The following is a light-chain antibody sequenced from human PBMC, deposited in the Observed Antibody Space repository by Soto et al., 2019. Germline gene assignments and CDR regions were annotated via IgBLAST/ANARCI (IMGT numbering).Light chain of an antibody. CDR3: QQTYISPPT. CDR1: ATTGNY. V-gene: IGKV1-39*01. J-gene: IGKJ4*01. CDR2: SAS. Sequence: IQMTQSPASLVASVGDRVTIACGASATTGNYLDWYQHKPGKAPKLLIHSASSLQSGVPSRFSGRGSGPDFTLTINSLQPEDFATYSCQQTYISPPTFGGGTKVDIK.